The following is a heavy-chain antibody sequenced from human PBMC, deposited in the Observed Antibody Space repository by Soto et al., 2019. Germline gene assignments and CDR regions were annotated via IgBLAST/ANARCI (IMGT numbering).Heavy chain of an antibody. Sequence: QVQLVQSGAEVKKPGAPVTVSCKTSGYTFSNYGINWVRQAPGQGLEWMGWISGYNGNTNYAQTVQGRVTMTTDTSTGTVYMELRSLKSDDTATYYCSRFIMVGGWFDPNYYRGMDVWGQGTTVTVSS. CDR1: GYTFSNYG. D-gene: IGHD6-19*01. CDR2: ISGYNGNT. V-gene: IGHV1-18*01. CDR3: SRFIMVGGWFDPNYYRGMDV. J-gene: IGHJ6*02.